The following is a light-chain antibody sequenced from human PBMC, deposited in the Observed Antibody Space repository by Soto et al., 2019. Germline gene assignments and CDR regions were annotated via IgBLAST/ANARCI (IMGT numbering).Light chain of an antibody. CDR1: ESVSSY. V-gene: IGKV3-15*01. Sequence: EIVLTQSPAIVSLSPGERATLSCRATESVSSYLAWYQQKPGQAPRLLIYGASTRATGIPARFSGSGSGTEFTLTISSLQSEDFAVYYCQQYNNWLWTFGQGTKVDIK. CDR3: QQYNNWLWT. J-gene: IGKJ1*01. CDR2: GAS.